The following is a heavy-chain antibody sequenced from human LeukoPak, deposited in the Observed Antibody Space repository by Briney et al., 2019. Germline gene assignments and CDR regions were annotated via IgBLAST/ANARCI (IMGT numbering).Heavy chain of an antibody. CDR2: INPSGGST. Sequence: ASVKVSCKASGYTFTSYYMHWVRQAPGQGLEWMGIINPSGGSTSYAQKFQGRVTMTRDTSTSTVYMELSSLRSEDTAAYYCARGGYGDYEGYYYYYYGMDVWGQGTTVTVPS. CDR3: ARGGYGDYEGYYYYYYGMDV. J-gene: IGHJ6*02. V-gene: IGHV1-46*01. D-gene: IGHD4-17*01. CDR1: GYTFTSYY.